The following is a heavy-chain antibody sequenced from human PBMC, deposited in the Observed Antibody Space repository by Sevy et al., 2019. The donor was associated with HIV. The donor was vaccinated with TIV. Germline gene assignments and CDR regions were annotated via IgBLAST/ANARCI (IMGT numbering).Heavy chain of an antibody. Sequence: GGSLRLSCAASGFTFSSYAMSWVRQAPGKGLEWVSAISGSGGSTYYADSVKGRFTISRDNSKNTLYLQMNSLRAEDTAVYYCAKAGCTNGVCYVAAEYCQHWGQGTLVTVSS. D-gene: IGHD2-8*01. CDR3: AKAGCTNGVCYVAAEYCQH. CDR2: ISGSGGST. V-gene: IGHV3-23*01. CDR1: GFTFSSYA. J-gene: IGHJ1*01.